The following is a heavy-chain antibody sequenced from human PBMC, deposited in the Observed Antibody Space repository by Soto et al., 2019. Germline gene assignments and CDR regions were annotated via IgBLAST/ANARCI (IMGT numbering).Heavy chain of an antibody. V-gene: IGHV4-59*01. J-gene: IGHJ6*02. CDR1: GGSISSYY. CDR2: IYYSGST. CDR3: ARDRGLGYCSGGSCYRNYYYYGMDV. Sequence: ASETLSLTCTVSGGSISSYYWSWIRQPPGKGLEWIGYIYYSGSTNYNPSLKSRVTISVDTSKNQFSLKLSSVTAADTAVYYCARDRGLGYCSGGSCYRNYYYYGMDVWGQGTTVTVSS. D-gene: IGHD2-15*01.